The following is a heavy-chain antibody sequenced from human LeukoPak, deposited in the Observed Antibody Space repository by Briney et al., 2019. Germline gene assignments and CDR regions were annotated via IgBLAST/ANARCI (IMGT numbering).Heavy chain of an antibody. J-gene: IGHJ5*02. CDR1: GFTFRDYT. V-gene: IGHV3-21*01. Sequence: PRGSLRLSCAASGFTFRDYTMNGVRQSPGKALQWVSYVSFGSSYISYADSLKGRFTISRDDAKSSVYLEMTSLRPEDTAVYYCARASTEYAVTDGFDTWGPGTPVTVSS. CDR2: VSFGSSYI. CDR3: ARASTEYAVTDGFDT. D-gene: IGHD4-17*01.